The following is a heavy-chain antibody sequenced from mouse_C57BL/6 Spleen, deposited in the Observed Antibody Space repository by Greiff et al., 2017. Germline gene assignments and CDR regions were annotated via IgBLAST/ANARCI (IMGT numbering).Heavy chain of an antibody. D-gene: IGHD2-3*01. CDR2: IDPSDSYT. CDR3: ARMGGDAMDY. Sequence: QVQLQQPGAELVMPGASVKLSCKASGYTFTSYWMHWVKQRPGQGLEWIGEIDPSDSYTNYNQKFKGKSTLTVDKSSSTAYMQLSSLTSKDSAVYYCARMGGDAMDYWGQGTSVTVSS. V-gene: IGHV1-69*01. CDR1: GYTFTSYW. J-gene: IGHJ4*01.